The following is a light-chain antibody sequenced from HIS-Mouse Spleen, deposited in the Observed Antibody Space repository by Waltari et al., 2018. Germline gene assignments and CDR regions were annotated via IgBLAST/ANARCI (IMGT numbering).Light chain of an antibody. CDR2: EGS. V-gene: IGLV2-23*01. CDR3: CSYAGSSTWV. Sequence: QSALTQPASVSGSPGQSITISCTGTRSDVGRYHLVSWYQQHPGKAPKLLIYEGSKRPSGVSNRFSGSKSGNTASLTISGLQAEDEADYYCCSYAGSSTWVFGGGTKLTVL. J-gene: IGLJ3*02. CDR1: RSDVGRYHL.